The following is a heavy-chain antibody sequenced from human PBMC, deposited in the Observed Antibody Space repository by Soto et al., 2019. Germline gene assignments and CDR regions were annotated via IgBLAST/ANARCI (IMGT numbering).Heavy chain of an antibody. V-gene: IGHV3-7*01. J-gene: IGHJ4*02. CDR1: GFTLTSSW. CDR3: ARPRLDFGGSQCLGYLDY. D-gene: IGHD4-17*01. CDR2: INQDGSAK. Sequence: VQLVESGGGLVQPGGSLRLSCAASGFTLTSSWMTWVRQAPGRGLEWVASINQDGSAKYYVDSVEGRFTISRENAINSLSLQMNSLRDEDTALYYCARPRLDFGGSQCLGYLDYWGQGTLVTASS.